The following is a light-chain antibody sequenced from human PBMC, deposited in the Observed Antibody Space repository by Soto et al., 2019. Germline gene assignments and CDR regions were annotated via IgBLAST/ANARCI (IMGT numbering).Light chain of an antibody. CDR3: AAWDDSLNGYV. CDR1: SSNIGSNT. CDR2: SNN. J-gene: IGLJ1*01. V-gene: IGLV1-44*01. Sequence: QSVLTQPPSASGTPGQRVTISSSGSSSNIGSNTVNWYQQLPGTAPKLLIYSNNQRPSGVPDRFSGSKSGTSASLAISGLQSEDEAYYYWAAWDDSLNGYVFGTGTKVTVL.